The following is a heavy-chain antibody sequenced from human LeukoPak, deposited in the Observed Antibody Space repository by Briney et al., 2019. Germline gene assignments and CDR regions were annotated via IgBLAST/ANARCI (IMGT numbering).Heavy chain of an antibody. CDR3: ARVGLCSSTTCSRFDY. CDR1: GGSISSSNYY. D-gene: IGHD2-2*01. V-gene: IGHV4-39*07. CDR2: ISYSGST. J-gene: IGHJ4*02. Sequence: SETLSLTCTVSGGSISSSNYYWGWIRQPPGKGLEWIGSISYSGSTYCNPSLKSRVTMSVDTSKSEFSLKLSSVTAADTAVYYCARVGLCSSTTCSRFDYWGQGSLVTVSS.